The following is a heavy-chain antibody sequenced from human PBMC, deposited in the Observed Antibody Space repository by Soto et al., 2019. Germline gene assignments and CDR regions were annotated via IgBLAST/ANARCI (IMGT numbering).Heavy chain of an antibody. V-gene: IGHV3-23*01. D-gene: IGHD2-15*01. CDR2: ISDSGGST. Sequence: EVQLLESGGGLVQPGGSLRLSCAASGFTFSSYAMTWVRQAPGKGLDWVAAISDSGGSTYYADSVKGRFTSSRDNYKNTVYLQMSSLRAEDTAVYYCTLYCSGVTCSEHWGQRTLVTVSS. CDR3: TLYCSGVTCSEH. CDR1: GFTFSSYA. J-gene: IGHJ1*01.